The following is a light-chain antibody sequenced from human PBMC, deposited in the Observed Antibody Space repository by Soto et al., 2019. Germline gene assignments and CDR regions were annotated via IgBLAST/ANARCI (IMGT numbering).Light chain of an antibody. J-gene: IGLJ2*01. CDR3: RSFASNNPFLV. V-gene: IGLV2-23*03. Sequence: QSALTQPASVSGSPGQSITISCTGTSSDVGSYNLVSWYQQHPGKAPKLMIYEGSKRPSGVSNRFSGSKSGNTASLTISGLPAGEEGDYFCRSFASNNPFLVIGRGTKLTVL. CDR1: SSDVGSYNL. CDR2: EGS.